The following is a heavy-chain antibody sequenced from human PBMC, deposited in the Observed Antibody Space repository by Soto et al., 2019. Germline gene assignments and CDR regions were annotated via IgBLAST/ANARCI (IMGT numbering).Heavy chain of an antibody. D-gene: IGHD2-2*01. Sequence: QVQLVESGGGLVTPGGSLRLTCAASGFTFSDYYMSWIRQAPGKGLEWVTYISSSGSNVYYGDSVKGRFTISRDNAKNSLYLQMDGLTAEDTAVYYCVRDCGTRCDSWGQGILVTVSS. CDR2: ISSSGSNV. J-gene: IGHJ5*01. V-gene: IGHV3-11*01. CDR3: VRDCGTRCDS. CDR1: GFTFSDYY.